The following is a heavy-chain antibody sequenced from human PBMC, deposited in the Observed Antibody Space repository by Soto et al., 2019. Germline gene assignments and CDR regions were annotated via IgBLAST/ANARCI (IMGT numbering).Heavy chain of an antibody. CDR1: AFTFSTYD. CDR3: ARDRLPAYYDSSGSLDY. V-gene: IGHV3-23*01. D-gene: IGHD3-22*01. CDR2: ISGSGGGT. Sequence: GGSLILSCEASAFTFSTYDMNWVFQAPLKGLEWVSTISGSGGGTYYTDSVKGRFTILRDNSKNTMYLQMNRLRAEDTAVHYCARDRLPAYYDSSGSLDYWGQGTLVRVSS. J-gene: IGHJ4*02.